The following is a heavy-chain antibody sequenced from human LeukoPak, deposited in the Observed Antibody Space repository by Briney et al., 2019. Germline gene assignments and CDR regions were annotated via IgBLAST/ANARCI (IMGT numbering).Heavy chain of an antibody. J-gene: IGHJ3*02. V-gene: IGHV3-74*01. D-gene: IGHD6-19*01. CDR2: INSDGSNT. CDR1: GFAFSNYW. Sequence: RPGGSLRLSCAASGFAFSNYWMHWVRQAPGKGLVWVSRINSDGSNTTYADSVKGRFTISRDNAKNTLYLQMNSLRAEDTAVYYCTRKGHWLPAFDIWGQGTMVTVSS. CDR3: TRKGHWLPAFDI.